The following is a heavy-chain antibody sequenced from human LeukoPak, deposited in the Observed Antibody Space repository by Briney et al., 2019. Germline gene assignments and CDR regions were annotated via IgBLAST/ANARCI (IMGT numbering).Heavy chain of an antibody. CDR3: ARDHMIVVPTWFDP. V-gene: IGHV1-69*04. D-gene: IGHD3-22*01. J-gene: IGHJ5*02. Sequence: GASVKVSCKASGGTFSSYAISWVRQAPGQGLEWMGRIIPILGIANYAQKFQGRVTITADKSTSTAYMELSSLRSEDTAVYYCARDHMIVVPTWFDPWGQGTLVTVSS. CDR2: IIPILGIA. CDR1: GGTFSSYA.